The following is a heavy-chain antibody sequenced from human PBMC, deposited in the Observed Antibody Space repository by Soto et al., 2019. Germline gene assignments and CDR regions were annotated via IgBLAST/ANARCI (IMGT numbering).Heavy chain of an antibody. V-gene: IGHV1-46*02. J-gene: IGHJ4*02. CDR2: IHPSGGGT. D-gene: IGHD2-21*02. CDR3: ARGGHIAVVTASFDN. Sequence: QVQLVQSGAEVRKPGASVKVSCRPSGYTFNTYYLHWLRQAPGQALEWMGVIHPSGGGTTYAQKFLGRVAGTXEXSPXTVFVELSSLRSDDTAVYYCARGGHIAVVTASFDNWGQGTLVTVSS. CDR1: GYTFNTYY.